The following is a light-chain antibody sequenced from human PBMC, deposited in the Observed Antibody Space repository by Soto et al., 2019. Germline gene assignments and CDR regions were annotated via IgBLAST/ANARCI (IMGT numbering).Light chain of an antibody. CDR3: QTWDTGIRV. CDR1: SGHSNYV. V-gene: IGLV4-69*01. Sequence: QLVLTQSPSASASLGASAKLTCTLSSGHSNYVIAWHQQQPEKGPRYLMKLNSDGSHRKGDGIPDRFSGSSSGAERYLTIASLQSEDEADYYCQTWDTGIRVFGGGTKLTVL. J-gene: IGLJ2*01. CDR2: LNSDGSH.